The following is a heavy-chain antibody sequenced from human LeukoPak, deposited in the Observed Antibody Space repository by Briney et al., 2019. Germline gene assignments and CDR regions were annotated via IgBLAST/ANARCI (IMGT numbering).Heavy chain of an antibody. Sequence: SETLSLTCAVYGGSFSGYYWSWIRQPPGKGLEWIGEINHSGSTNYNPSLKSRVTISVDRSKNQFSLKLSSVTAADTAVYYCARLDWNYVDYWGQGTLVTVSS. V-gene: IGHV4-34*01. J-gene: IGHJ4*02. D-gene: IGHD3/OR15-3a*01. CDR3: ARLDWNYVDY. CDR2: INHSGST. CDR1: GGSFSGYY.